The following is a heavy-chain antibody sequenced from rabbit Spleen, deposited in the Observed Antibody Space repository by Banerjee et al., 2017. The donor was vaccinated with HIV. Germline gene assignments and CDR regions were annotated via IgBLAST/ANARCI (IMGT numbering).Heavy chain of an antibody. D-gene: IGHD8-1*01. V-gene: IGHV1S45*01. CDR1: GFSFNDGYY. Sequence: QEQLEESGGGLVKPEGSLTLTCTASGFSFNDGYYMTWVRQAPGKGLEWIGSIDAGSGSTTYYASWAKGRFTISKTSSTTVTLQMTSLTAADTATYFCARDSGSSFSSYGMDLWGPGTLVTVS. CDR2: IDAGSGSTT. CDR3: ARDSGSSFSSYGMDL. J-gene: IGHJ6*01.